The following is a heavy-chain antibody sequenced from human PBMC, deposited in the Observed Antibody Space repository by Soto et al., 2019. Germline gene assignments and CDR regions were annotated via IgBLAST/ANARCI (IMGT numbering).Heavy chain of an antibody. Sequence: VQLLESGGGLVQPGGSLRLYCAASGFTFRDYAMNWVRLSPGKGLEWVSDISGNGDSARHADSVKGRFTISRDNSRNTLYLQMNSLRVDDTAVYYCGKERRGSGWSVCNFWGQGTLVTVSS. J-gene: IGHJ4*02. V-gene: IGHV3-23*01. CDR2: ISGNGDSA. D-gene: IGHD6-19*01. CDR3: GKERRGSGWSVCNF. CDR1: GFTFRDYA.